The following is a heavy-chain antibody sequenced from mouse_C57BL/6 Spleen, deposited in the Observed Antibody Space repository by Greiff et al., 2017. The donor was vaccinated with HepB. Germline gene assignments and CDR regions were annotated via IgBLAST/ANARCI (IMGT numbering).Heavy chain of an antibody. V-gene: IGHV1-64*01. CDR3: ARLYGTSTRNYFDY. D-gene: IGHD1-1*01. CDR1: GYTFTSYW. J-gene: IGHJ2*01. CDR2: IHPNSGST. Sequence: QVQLQQPGAELVKPGASVKLSCKASGYTFTSYWMHWVKQRPGQGLEWIGMIHPNSGSTNYNEKFKSKATLTVDKSSSTAYMQLSSLTSEDSAVYYCARLYGTSTRNYFDYWGQGTTLTVSS.